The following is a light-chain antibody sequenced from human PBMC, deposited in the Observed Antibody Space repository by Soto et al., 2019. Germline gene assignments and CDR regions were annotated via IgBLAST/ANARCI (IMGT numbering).Light chain of an antibody. Sequence: EIVLTQSPATLSLSPGERATLSCRASQSISSYLAWYQQKPGQAPRLLIYDASSRATGIPARFSGSGSGTDFTLTISRLEPEDFAVYYRQQRSNWLTFGGGTKVEIK. CDR2: DAS. V-gene: IGKV3-11*01. CDR3: QQRSNWLT. J-gene: IGKJ4*01. CDR1: QSISSY.